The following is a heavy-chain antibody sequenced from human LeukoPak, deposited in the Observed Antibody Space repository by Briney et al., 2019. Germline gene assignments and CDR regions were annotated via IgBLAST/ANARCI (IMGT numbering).Heavy chain of an antibody. CDR3: AKNKWWETYDAFDI. CDR1: GFTFSSYA. J-gene: IGHJ3*02. Sequence: GGSLRLSCAASGFTFSSYAMSWVRQSPGKGLEWGSVISGSGGSTYSADSVKGRFTISRDNSKNTLYLQMNSLRAEDTAVYYCAKNKWWETYDAFDIWGQGTMVTVSS. D-gene: IGHD2-15*01. CDR2: ISGSGGST. V-gene: IGHV3-23*01.